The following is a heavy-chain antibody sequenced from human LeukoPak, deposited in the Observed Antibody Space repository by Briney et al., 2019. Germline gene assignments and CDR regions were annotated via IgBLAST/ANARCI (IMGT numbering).Heavy chain of an antibody. J-gene: IGHJ4*02. CDR2: IYPGDSES. Sequence: GESLNISCKGSGYSFTSYWIGWVRQLPGKGLEWMGIIYPGDSESRYSPSFQGQVTISADKSISTAYLQWSSLKASDTAMYYCARPLLGSSLGGYGYWGQGTLVSVSS. CDR3: ARPLLGSSLGGYGY. V-gene: IGHV5-51*01. D-gene: IGHD5-12*01. CDR1: GYSFTSYW.